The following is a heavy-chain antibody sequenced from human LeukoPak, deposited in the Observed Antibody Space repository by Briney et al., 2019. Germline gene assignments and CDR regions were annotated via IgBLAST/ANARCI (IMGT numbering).Heavy chain of an antibody. D-gene: IGHD2-15*01. J-gene: IGHJ4*02. CDR1: GFTFSNAW. V-gene: IGHV3-48*01. CDR3: VRDNPRCCGVVPANIDDY. CDR2: ISHDSGVI. Sequence: GGSLRLSCSASGFTFSNAWMNWVRQAPGKGLEWISYISHDSGVIYYADSVRGRFTISRDNAKNSLYLQMHSLRAEDTAVYYCVRDNPRCCGVVPANIDDYWGQGTLVTVSS.